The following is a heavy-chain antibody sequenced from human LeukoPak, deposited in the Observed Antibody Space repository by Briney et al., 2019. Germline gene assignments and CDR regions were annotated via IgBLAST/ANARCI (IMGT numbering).Heavy chain of an antibody. Sequence: GASVKVSCKASGYTFTDYYMHWVRQAPGQGLEWMGWINPNSGGTNYAQKSQGRVTMTRDTSISTAYMELSRLRSDDTAVFYCARGEVMAAAGPTLDYWGQGALVTVSS. V-gene: IGHV1-2*02. D-gene: IGHD6-13*01. CDR1: GYTFTDYY. CDR3: ARGEVMAAAGPTLDY. J-gene: IGHJ4*02. CDR2: INPNSGGT.